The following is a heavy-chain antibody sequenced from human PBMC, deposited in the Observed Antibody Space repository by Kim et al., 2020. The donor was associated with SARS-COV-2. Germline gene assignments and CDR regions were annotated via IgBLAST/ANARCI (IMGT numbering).Heavy chain of an antibody. CDR2: IKQDGSEK. J-gene: IGHJ5*02. CDR1: GFTFSSYW. D-gene: IGHD3-10*01. Sequence: GGSLRLSCAASGFTFSSYWMSWVRQAPGKGLEWVANIKQDGSEKYYVDSVKGRFTISRDNAKNSLYLQMNSLRAEDTAVYYCASDGTMVRGGWFDPWGQGTLVTVSS. CDR3: ASDGTMVRGGWFDP. V-gene: IGHV3-7*01.